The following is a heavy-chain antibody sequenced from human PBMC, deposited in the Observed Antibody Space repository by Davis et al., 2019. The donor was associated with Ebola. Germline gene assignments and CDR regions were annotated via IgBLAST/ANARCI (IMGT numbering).Heavy chain of an antibody. J-gene: IGHJ6*02. CDR1: GFTVSSNH. V-gene: IGHV3-66*01. Sequence: GESLKISCTASGFTVSSNHMSWVRQAPGKGLKWVSVIYSGGSTSYADSVKGRFTISRDNSKNTLYLQMNSLRAEDTAVYYCATQLGATYYYYGMDVWGQGTTVTVSS. CDR3: ATQLGATYYYYGMDV. CDR2: IYSGGST. D-gene: IGHD7-27*01.